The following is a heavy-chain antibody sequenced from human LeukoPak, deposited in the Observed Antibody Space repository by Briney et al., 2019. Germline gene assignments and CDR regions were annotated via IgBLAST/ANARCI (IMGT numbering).Heavy chain of an antibody. CDR2: IRSTANGYAT. J-gene: IGHJ4*02. D-gene: IGHD3-10*01. Sequence: GGSLRLSCAASGFTFSGSALHWVRQASGKGLEWVGRIRSTANGYATAYAASVKGRFAISRDDSKNTAYLQMDSLKTEDTAVYYCTGNYYGSGSYADFDYWGQGTLVTVSS. CDR3: TGNYYGSGSYADFDY. V-gene: IGHV3-73*01. CDR1: GFTFSGSA.